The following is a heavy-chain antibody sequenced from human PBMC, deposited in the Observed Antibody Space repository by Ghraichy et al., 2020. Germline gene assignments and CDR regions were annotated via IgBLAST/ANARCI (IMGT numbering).Heavy chain of an antibody. J-gene: IGHJ4*02. CDR1: GFTFSSFW. Sequence: GGSLRLSCAASGFTFSSFWMHWVRQVPGKGLVWVSRINSDGSSTSYADSVKGRFTISRDNAKNTLYLQMNSLRAEDTAVYYCTRGWISAVGDLEYWGQAALVTFSS. V-gene: IGHV3-74*01. CDR3: TRGWISAVGDLEY. CDR2: INSDGSST. D-gene: IGHD6-13*01.